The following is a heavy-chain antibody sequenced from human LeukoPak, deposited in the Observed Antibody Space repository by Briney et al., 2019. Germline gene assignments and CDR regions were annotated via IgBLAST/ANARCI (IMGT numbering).Heavy chain of an antibody. J-gene: IGHJ6*03. CDR3: ARIYGDPHPYYYYMDV. V-gene: IGHV1-2*06. D-gene: IGHD4-17*01. Sequence: GASVKVSCKASGYTFTGYYMHWVRQAPGQGLEWMGRINPNGGGTNYAQKFQGRVTMTRDTSISTAYMELSRLRSDDTAVYYCARIYGDPHPYYYYMDVWGKGTTVTVSS. CDR1: GYTFTGYY. CDR2: INPNGGGT.